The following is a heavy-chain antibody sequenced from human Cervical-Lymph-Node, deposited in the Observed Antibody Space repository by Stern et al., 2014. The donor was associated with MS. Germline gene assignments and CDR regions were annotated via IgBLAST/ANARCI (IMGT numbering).Heavy chain of an antibody. CDR1: SGSISNYY. J-gene: IGHJ4*02. V-gene: IGHV4-59*01. Sequence: QVQLQESGPGLVKPSETLSLTCTVSSGSISNYYWSWIRQPPGMGLEWIGYSHYSGSTKYNPSLKSRVTISVDTSKNQFSLKLSSVTAADTAVYYCARYGHYFFDYWGQGALVTVSS. D-gene: IGHD3-10*01. CDR2: SHYSGST. CDR3: ARYGHYFFDY.